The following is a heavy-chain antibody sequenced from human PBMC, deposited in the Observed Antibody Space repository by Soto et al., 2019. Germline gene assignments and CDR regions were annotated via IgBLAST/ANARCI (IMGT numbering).Heavy chain of an antibody. V-gene: IGHV3-7*01. CDR2: MNRDGSEK. CDR1: GFTCSSYW. Sequence: EVQLVESGGGLVQPGGSLRLSCAASGFTCSSYWMTWARQAPGKGLEWVASMNRDGSEKRYVDSVEGRFTISRDNAKNSLFLQMNSLSPDDTAVYYCGRDAGRRFDYWGQGSLVTVSS. CDR3: GRDAGRRFDY. J-gene: IGHJ4*02. D-gene: IGHD6-13*01.